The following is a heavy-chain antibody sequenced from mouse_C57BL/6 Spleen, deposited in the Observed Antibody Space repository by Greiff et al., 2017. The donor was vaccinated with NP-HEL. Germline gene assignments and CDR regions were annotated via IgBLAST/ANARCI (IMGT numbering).Heavy chain of an antibody. D-gene: IGHD1-1*01. CDR1: GYSITSGSF. V-gene: IGHV3-6*01. CDR3: AGEHYYGSYYFDY. CDR2: ISYDGSN. J-gene: IGHJ2*01. Sequence: EVKLEESGPGLVKPSQSLSLTCSVTGYSITSGSFWNWIRQFPGNKLEWRGFISYDGSNNYNPSLKNRITITRDTSKNQFFLRLNSVTTEDIATYYCAGEHYYGSYYFDYWGQGTTLTVSS.